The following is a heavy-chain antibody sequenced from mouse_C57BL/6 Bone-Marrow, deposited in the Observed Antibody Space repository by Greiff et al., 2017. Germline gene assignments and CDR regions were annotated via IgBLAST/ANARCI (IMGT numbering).Heavy chain of an antibody. Sequence: VQLKQSGPVLVKPGASVKMSCKASGYTFTDYYMNWVKQSHGKSLEWIGVINPYNGGTSYNQKFKGKATLTVDKSSSTAYMELNSLTSEDSAVYYCARWDYGSSYLMDYWGQGTSVTVSS. CDR1: GYTFTDYY. CDR2: INPYNGGT. D-gene: IGHD1-1*01. CDR3: ARWDYGSSYLMDY. J-gene: IGHJ4*01. V-gene: IGHV1-19*01.